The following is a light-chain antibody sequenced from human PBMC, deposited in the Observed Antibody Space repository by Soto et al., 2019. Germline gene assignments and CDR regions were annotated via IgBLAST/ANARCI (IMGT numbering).Light chain of an antibody. J-gene: IGKJ4*02. Sequence: DIQLTQSPSFLSASVGDRVTITCRASQGISSYLAWYQQKQGKAPKLLIYAASTLQSGDTSRFSGSGSGTEFTLTISSLQPEDFATYCCQQLNSYPLTFGGGTKVEIK. CDR3: QQLNSYPLT. CDR2: AAS. V-gene: IGKV1-9*01. CDR1: QGISSY.